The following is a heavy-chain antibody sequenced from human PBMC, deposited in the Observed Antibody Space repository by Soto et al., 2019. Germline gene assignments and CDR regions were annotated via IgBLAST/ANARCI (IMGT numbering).Heavy chain of an antibody. CDR1: GFTLSSYF. Sequence: PGGSLRRSCVASGFTLSSYFMTWGRQAPGKGRDWLPNIKHDGSEKDYVDSVKGRFTISRDNARNSVFLEMKSLRAEDTAVYYCVVGGHIDYFGRGDMVTV. J-gene: IGHJ4*02. CDR3: VVGGHIDY. CDR2: IKHDGSEK. D-gene: IGHD2-15*01. V-gene: IGHV3-7*03.